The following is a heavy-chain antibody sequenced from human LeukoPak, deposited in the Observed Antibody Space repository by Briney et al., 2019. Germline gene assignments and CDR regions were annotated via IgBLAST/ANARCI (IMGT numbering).Heavy chain of an antibody. D-gene: IGHD2-21*02. J-gene: IGHJ3*02. CDR1: GGTFSSYA. CDR2: IIPIFGTA. V-gene: IGHV1-69*15. CDR3: ARVGRCGGDCWGAFDI. Sequence: GSSVKVSCKASGGTFSSYAISWVRQAPGQGLEWMGRIIPIFGTANYAQKFQGRVTITADESTSTAYMELSSLRSEDTAVYYCARVGRCGGDCWGAFDIWGQGTMVTVSS.